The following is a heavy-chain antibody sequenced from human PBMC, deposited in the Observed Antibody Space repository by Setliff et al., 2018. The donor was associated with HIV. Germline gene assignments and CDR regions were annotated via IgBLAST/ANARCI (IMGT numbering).Heavy chain of an antibody. CDR2: IYNSAST. CDR3: ARGWGHDGFDF. D-gene: IGHD6-19*01. V-gene: IGHV4-4*09. CDR1: GDSISTDY. J-gene: IGHJ3*01. Sequence: SETLSLTCTVSGDSISTDYWAWIRQPPGKGLEWIGYIYNSASTSYNPSLKSRVTISVDTSKNQFSLKLNSVTAADTAVYYCARGWGHDGFDFWGQGTMVTVSS.